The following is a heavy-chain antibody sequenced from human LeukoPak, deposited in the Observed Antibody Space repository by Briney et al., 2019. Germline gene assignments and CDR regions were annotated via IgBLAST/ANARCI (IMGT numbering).Heavy chain of an antibody. J-gene: IGHJ6*02. CDR1: GFTFSSYS. CDR2: ISSSSSYI. V-gene: IGHV3-21*01. Sequence: GGSLRLSCAAYGFTFSSYSMNWVRQAPGKGLEWVSSISSSSSYIYYADSVKGRCTISRDNAKNSLYLQMNSLRAEDTAVYYCARDGAHSGMDVWGQGTTVTVSS. CDR3: ARDGAHSGMDV.